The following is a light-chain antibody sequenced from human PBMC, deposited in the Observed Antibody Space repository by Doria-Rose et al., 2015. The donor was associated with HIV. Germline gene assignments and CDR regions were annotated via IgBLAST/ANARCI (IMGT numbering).Light chain of an antibody. CDR2: ELS. CDR1: SSDVGSYNR. J-gene: IGLJ1*01. V-gene: IGLV2-18*02. CDR3: SSYTSSTFYV. Sequence: GTSSDVGSYNRVSWYQQPPGTAPKLMIYELSNRPSGVPDRFSGSKSGNTASLTISGLQTEDEADYYCSSYTSSTFYVFGTGTKVTVL.